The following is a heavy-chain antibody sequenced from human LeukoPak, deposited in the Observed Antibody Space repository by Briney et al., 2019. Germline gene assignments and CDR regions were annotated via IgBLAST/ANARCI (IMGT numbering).Heavy chain of an antibody. D-gene: IGHD2-21*02. CDR1: GGSISSYY. CDR3: ASSSGVTGKDNWFDP. Sequence: SETLSLTCTVSGGSISSYYWSWIRQPPGKGLEWIGYIYYSGSTNYNPSLKSRVTISVDTSKNQFSLKLSSVTAADTAVYYCASSSGVTGKDNWFDPWGQGTLVTVSS. V-gene: IGHV4-59*01. CDR2: IYYSGST. J-gene: IGHJ5*02.